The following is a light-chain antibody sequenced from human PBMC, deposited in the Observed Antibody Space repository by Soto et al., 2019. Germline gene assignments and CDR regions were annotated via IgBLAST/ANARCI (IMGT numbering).Light chain of an antibody. Sequence: QSVLTQPASVSGSPGQSITISCTGTSSDVGGYNYVSWYQQHPGKAPKLIIYNVSNRPSGVSNRFSGSKSGNTASLTISGLQAEDEGHYYCSSFTSSNTVLFGGVTKLTVL. V-gene: IGLV2-14*01. CDR1: SSDVGGYNY. J-gene: IGLJ2*01. CDR3: SSFTSSNTVL. CDR2: NVS.